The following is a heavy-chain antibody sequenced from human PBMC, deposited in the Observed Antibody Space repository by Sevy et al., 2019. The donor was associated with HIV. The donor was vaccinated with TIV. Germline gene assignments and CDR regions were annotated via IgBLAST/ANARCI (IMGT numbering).Heavy chain of an antibody. J-gene: IGHJ4*02. V-gene: IGHV3-48*01. CDR2: ISRSTTTM. CDR1: GFDFSSFS. D-gene: IGHD2-8*02. Sequence: GGSLRLSCTASGFDFSSFSMNWVRQAPGKGLEWISYISRSTTTMHYGDSVKGRFTISRDNAQDSLFLQMNSLRTEDTAVYYCARGGTGATLHFDYWGQGTVVTVSS. CDR3: ARGGTGATLHFDY.